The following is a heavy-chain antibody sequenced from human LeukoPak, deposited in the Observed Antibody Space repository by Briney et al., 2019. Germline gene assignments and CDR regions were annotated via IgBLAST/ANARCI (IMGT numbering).Heavy chain of an antibody. CDR2: ISISGDK. Sequence: PGGSLRLSCVASGFSFSRHDIHWVRQGTGKGLEWVSAISISGDKHYSDSVKGRFTISRADAENSVYLQTNSLRAGDTAVYFCAREPPTPGYWYYDLWGRGTLVTVSS. D-gene: IGHD2-15*01. CDR3: AREPPTPGYWYYDL. CDR1: GFSFSRHD. J-gene: IGHJ2*01. V-gene: IGHV3-13*01.